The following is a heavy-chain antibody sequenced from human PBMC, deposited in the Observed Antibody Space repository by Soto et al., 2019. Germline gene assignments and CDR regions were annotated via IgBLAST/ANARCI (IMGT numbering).Heavy chain of an antibody. CDR3: ATAPNWYYFDF. Sequence: SETLSLTCTFSGGSISSFYWSWIRQSPGKELEWIGNIPYSGSTNYNPSLMGRITISIDTSKNQFSLELSSVTAADTAVYYCATAPNWYYFDFWGQGALVTVSS. D-gene: IGHD7-27*01. J-gene: IGHJ4*02. CDR2: IPYSGST. CDR1: GGSISSFY. V-gene: IGHV4-59*01.